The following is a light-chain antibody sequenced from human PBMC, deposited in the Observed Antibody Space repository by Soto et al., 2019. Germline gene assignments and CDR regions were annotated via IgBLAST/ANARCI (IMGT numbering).Light chain of an antibody. V-gene: IGKV3-20*01. CDR1: QSVSSNY. Sequence: EFVLTQSPGTLALSPGERATLSCRASQSVSSNYLAWYQQKPGQAPRLLTYGASTRATGIAARFSGSGSGTDFTLSISRLEPEDFAVYYCHQYGSSPQTFGQGTKVDI. J-gene: IGKJ1*01. CDR3: HQYGSSPQT. CDR2: GAS.